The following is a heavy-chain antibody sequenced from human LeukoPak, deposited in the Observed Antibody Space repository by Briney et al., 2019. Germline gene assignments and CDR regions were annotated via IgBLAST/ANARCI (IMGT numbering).Heavy chain of an antibody. CDR2: IYYSGST. Sequence: SETLSLTYTVSGGSIRSGGYYWSWFRQHPGKGLEWIGYIYYSGSTYYNPSLKSRVTISVDTSKNQFSLKLSSVTAADTAVYYCARDPSGPWGQGTLVTVSS. CDR3: ARDPSGP. CDR1: GGSIRSGGYY. V-gene: IGHV4-31*03. J-gene: IGHJ5*02.